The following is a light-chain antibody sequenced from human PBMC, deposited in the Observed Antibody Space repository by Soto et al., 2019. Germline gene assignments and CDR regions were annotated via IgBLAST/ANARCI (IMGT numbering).Light chain of an antibody. V-gene: IGLV2-14*01. J-gene: IGLJ1*01. CDR3: SSYAGSHNYV. CDR1: SSDVGGYSY. Sequence: QSALTQPASVSGSPGQSITISCTGTSSDVGGYSYVSWFQQHPGKVPKLMIYDVTNRPSGVSNRFSASKSGNTASLTISGFQAEDEADYYCSSYAGSHNYVFGSGTKLTVL. CDR2: DVT.